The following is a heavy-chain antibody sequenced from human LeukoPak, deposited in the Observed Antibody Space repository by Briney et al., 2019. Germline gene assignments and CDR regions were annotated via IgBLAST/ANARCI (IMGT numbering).Heavy chain of an antibody. D-gene: IGHD3-3*01. J-gene: IGHJ6*04. V-gene: IGHV4-34*01. CDR1: GGSFSGYY. Sequence: PSETLSLTCAVYGGSFSGYYWSWIRQPPGKGLEWIGEINHSGSTNYNPSLKSRVTISVDTSKNQFSLKLSSVTAADTAVYYCACGYSFWYYYGMDVWGKGTTVTVSS. CDR2: INHSGST. CDR3: ACGYSFWYYYGMDV.